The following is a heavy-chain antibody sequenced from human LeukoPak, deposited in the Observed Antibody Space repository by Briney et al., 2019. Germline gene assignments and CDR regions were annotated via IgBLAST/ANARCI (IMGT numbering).Heavy chain of an antibody. Sequence: GASVKVSCKASGYTFTAYYMHWVRQAPGQGLEWMGWINPNSGGTNYAQKFQGRVTMTRDTSISTAYMELSRLRSDDTAVYYCARDRGSGWYVDYWGQGTLVTVSS. CDR1: GYTFTAYY. CDR2: INPNSGGT. J-gene: IGHJ4*02. V-gene: IGHV1-2*02. CDR3: ARDRGSGWYVDY. D-gene: IGHD6-19*01.